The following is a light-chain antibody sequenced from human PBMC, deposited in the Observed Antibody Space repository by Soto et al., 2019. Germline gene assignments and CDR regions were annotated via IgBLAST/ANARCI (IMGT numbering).Light chain of an antibody. Sequence: DIQLTQSPSFLSASVGDRVTVTCRASQGISSYLVWYQQKPGKAPKLLIHATSTLQSGVPSRFSGSGSGTEFTLTISSLQPEDFATYYCQQLSNYPITFGQGTRLENK. CDR3: QQLSNYPIT. CDR2: ATS. CDR1: QGISSY. J-gene: IGKJ5*01. V-gene: IGKV1-9*01.